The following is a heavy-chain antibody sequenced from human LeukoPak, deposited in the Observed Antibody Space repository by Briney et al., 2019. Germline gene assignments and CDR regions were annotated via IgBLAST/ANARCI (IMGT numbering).Heavy chain of an antibody. CDR2: ISGSGTST. V-gene: IGHV3-23*01. J-gene: IGHJ1*01. Sequence: GGPLRLSCAASGFTFRSYAMSWVRQVPGKGLEWVSAISGSGTSTYYADSVKGRFTISRDNSRNTLYLQMNNLEKTAVYYCSKVSSSVATRSEYFQHWGQGTLVTVSS. CDR1: GFTFRSYA. CDR3: SKVSSSVATRSEYFQH. D-gene: IGHD6-6*01.